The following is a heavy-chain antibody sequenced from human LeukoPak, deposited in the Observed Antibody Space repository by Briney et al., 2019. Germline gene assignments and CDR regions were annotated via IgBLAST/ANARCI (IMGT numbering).Heavy chain of an antibody. V-gene: IGHV3-30*04. J-gene: IGHJ4*02. CDR1: GFTFSSYA. Sequence: GGSLRLSCAASGFTFSSYAMHWVRQAPGKGLEWVAVISYDGSNKYYADSVRGRFTISRDNSKNTLYLQMNSLRAEDTAVYYCAKDASFDYWGQGTLVTVSS. CDR2: ISYDGSNK. CDR3: AKDASFDY. D-gene: IGHD3-16*01.